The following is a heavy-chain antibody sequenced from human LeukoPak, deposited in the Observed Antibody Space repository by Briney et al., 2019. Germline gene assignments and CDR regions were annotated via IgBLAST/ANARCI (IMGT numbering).Heavy chain of an antibody. CDR3: ANAVG. CDR2: ISWNSGSI. V-gene: IGHV3-9*01. Sequence: XAMHWVXHAPGKGLEWVSGISWNSGSIGYADSVKGRFTISRDNAKNSLYLQMNSLRAEDTALYYCANAVGWGQGTLVTVSS. J-gene: IGHJ4*02. CDR1: XA.